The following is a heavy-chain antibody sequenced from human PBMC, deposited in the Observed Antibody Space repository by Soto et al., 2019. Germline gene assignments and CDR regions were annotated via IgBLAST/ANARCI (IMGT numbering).Heavy chain of an antibody. V-gene: IGHV3-11*01. J-gene: IGHJ4*02. D-gene: IGHD3-22*01. Sequence: GGSLRLSCAASGFAFSDYYMSWIRRAPGKGLEWVSYISSSGDIIYYAGSVKGRFTISRDNAKNSLYLQMNSLRAEDTAVYYCARGLGYYDSSGYFDYWGQGTLVTVSS. CDR3: ARGLGYYDSSGYFDY. CDR2: ISSSGDII. CDR1: GFAFSDYY.